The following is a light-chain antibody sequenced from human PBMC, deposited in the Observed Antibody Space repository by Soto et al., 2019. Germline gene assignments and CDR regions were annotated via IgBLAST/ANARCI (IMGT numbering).Light chain of an antibody. CDR3: AAWDDSLYSGV. CDR1: SSNIGSNT. Sequence: QSVLTQPPSASGTPGQRVTITCSGSSSNIGSNTVNWYQQLPGTAPKVLIYSNNHRPSGVPARFSGSKSGTSASLAISGLQSEDEADYYCAAWDDSLYSGVFGGGTKLTVL. J-gene: IGLJ3*02. V-gene: IGLV1-44*01. CDR2: SNN.